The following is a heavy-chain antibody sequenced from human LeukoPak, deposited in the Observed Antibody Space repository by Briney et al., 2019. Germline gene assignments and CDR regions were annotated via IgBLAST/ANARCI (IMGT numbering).Heavy chain of an antibody. Sequence: GESLKISCKGSGNTFTNYWIGWVRQLPGKGLEWMGIIYPGDSETRYSPSFQGQVTMSVDKSSSTAYLQWTTLKASDTAIYFCARLSTRLLDHWGQGTRVTVSS. J-gene: IGHJ4*02. V-gene: IGHV5-51*01. CDR1: GNTFTNYW. CDR3: ARLSTRLLDH. D-gene: IGHD3-3*01. CDR2: IYPGDSET.